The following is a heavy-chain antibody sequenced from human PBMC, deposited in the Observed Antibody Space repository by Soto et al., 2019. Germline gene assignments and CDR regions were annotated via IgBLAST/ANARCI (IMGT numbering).Heavy chain of an antibody. D-gene: IGHD2-2*01. Sequence: SETLSLTCTVSGDSISGSDYYWGWIRQPPGQGLEWIGNIYYNGNSYSNPSFRSRVTISVDTSKNQFSLKLTSVTAADTAVYYCARQKCSPSCYDRAVWFDAWGQGTLVTVSS. J-gene: IGHJ5*02. CDR1: GDSISGSDYY. V-gene: IGHV4-39*01. CDR2: IYYNGNS. CDR3: ARQKCSPSCYDRAVWFDA.